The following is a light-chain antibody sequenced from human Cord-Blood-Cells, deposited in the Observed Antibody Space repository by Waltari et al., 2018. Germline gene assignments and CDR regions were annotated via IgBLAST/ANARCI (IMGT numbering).Light chain of an antibody. CDR3: SSYTSSSTLV. CDR2: DVH. V-gene: IGLV2-14*01. CDR1: SSDVGGYNY. Sequence: QSALTQPASVSGSPGQSITISCTGTSSDVGGYNYVSWYQQNPGKAPKLMIYDVHNRPSVVSSRVSGSKSGNTASLTISGLQAGDEADYYCSSYTSSSTLVFGGGTKLTVL. J-gene: IGLJ2*01.